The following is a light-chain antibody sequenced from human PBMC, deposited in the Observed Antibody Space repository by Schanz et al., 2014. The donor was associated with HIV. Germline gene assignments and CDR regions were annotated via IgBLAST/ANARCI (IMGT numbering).Light chain of an antibody. V-gene: IGLV4-69*01. CDR2: LNSDGSH. CDR1: SGHSTYA. J-gene: IGLJ3*02. Sequence: QPVLTQSPSASASLGASVKLTCTLSSGHSTYAIAWHQQQPEKGPRFLMNLNSDGSHSKGDGIPDRFSGSSFGAERYLTLSNLQSDDEADYYCQTWDTGIRVFGGGTKLTVL. CDR3: QTWDTGIRV.